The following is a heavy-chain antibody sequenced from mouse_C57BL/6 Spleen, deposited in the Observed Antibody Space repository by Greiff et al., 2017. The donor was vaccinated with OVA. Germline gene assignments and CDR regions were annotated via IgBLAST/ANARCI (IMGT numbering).Heavy chain of an antibody. CDR3: AREGTAQAFDY. Sequence: EVQRVESGGGLVKPGGSLKLSCAASGFTFSSYAMSWVRQTPEKRLEWVATISDGGSYTYYPDNVKGRFTISRDNAKNNLYLQMSHLKSEDTAMYYCAREGTAQAFDYWGQGTTLTVSS. V-gene: IGHV5-4*01. J-gene: IGHJ2*01. CDR2: ISDGGSYT. D-gene: IGHD3-2*02. CDR1: GFTFSSYA.